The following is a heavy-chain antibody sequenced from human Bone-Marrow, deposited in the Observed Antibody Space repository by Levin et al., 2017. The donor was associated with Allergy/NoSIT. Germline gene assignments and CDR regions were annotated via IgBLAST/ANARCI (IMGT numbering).Heavy chain of an antibody. CDR1: GASMGNYY. V-gene: IGHV4-4*07. CDR2: IYTSGTT. D-gene: IGHD6-19*01. Sequence: SETLSLTCTVSGASMGNYYWSWVRQTAGKGLEWIGRIYTSGTTNYNPSLKSRVTMSVDTSKNQLSLSFKSVTAADTAIYYCARDVSTSGWPSWFDPWGQGTLVSVSS. CDR3: ARDVSTSGWPSWFDP. J-gene: IGHJ5*02.